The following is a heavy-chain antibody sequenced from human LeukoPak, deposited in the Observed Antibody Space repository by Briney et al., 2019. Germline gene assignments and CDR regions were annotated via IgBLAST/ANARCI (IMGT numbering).Heavy chain of an antibody. CDR3: AKVSGYSSSWTDYYYYGMDV. J-gene: IGHJ6*02. Sequence: PGGSLRLSCAAAGFTFSSYGIHWVRQAPGKGLEGVAVISYDGSNKYYAESVKGRFTISRDNSKNTLYLQMNSLRAEDTAVYYCAKVSGYSSSWTDYYYYGMDVWGQGTTVTVSS. D-gene: IGHD6-13*01. CDR2: ISYDGSNK. V-gene: IGHV3-30*18. CDR1: GFTFSSYG.